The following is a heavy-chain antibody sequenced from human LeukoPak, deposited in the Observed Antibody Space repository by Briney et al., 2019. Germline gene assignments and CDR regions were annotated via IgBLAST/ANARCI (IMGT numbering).Heavy chain of an antibody. V-gene: IGHV3-48*03. CDR3: ARVTDDYRDYYYGMDV. D-gene: IGHD4-17*01. J-gene: IGHJ6*02. CDR1: GLTFSSYE. CDR2: ISNIESNI. Sequence: GSLTLSCAVSGLTFSSYEMKWDSQAAGEGGGWGAYISNIESNIQYTDSVKGGFTICRENAKKSMYLQMSSLRADDTAVYYCARVTDDYRDYYYGMDVWGQGTTVTVSS.